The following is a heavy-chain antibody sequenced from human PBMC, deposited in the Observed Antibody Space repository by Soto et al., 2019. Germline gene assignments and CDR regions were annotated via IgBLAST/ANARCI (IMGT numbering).Heavy chain of an antibody. J-gene: IGHJ3*01. V-gene: IGHV3-53*02. CDR3: ARDSVYSSSSGAFDF. CDR2: IYSGGST. Sequence: EVQLVETGGGLIQPGGSLRLSCAASGFTVSSNYMSWVRQAPGKGLEWVSVIYSGGSTYYADSVKGRFTISRDNSKNTRYLQMNSLRAEDTAVYYCARDSVYSSSSGAFDFWGQGTMVTVSS. CDR1: GFTVSSNY. D-gene: IGHD6-6*01.